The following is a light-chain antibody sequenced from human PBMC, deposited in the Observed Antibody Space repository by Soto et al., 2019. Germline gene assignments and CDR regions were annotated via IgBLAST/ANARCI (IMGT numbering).Light chain of an antibody. V-gene: IGKV3-11*01. CDR1: QSVSSY. CDR3: QQRSNWPLT. J-gene: IGKJ4*01. Sequence: EIVLTQSPATLSLSPGERATLSCRASQSVSSYLAWYQQKPGQAPRLPIYDASNRATGIPARFSGRGSGTDFTLTIRSLEPADFAVYYCQQRSNWPLTFGGGTKVDIK. CDR2: DAS.